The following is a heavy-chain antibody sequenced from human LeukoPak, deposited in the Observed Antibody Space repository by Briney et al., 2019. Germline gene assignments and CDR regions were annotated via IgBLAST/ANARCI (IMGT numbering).Heavy chain of an antibody. Sequence: PSEXLSLTCTVSGGSISSYYWSWIRQPAGKGLEWIGRIYTSGSTNYNPSLKSRVTMSVDTSKNQFSLKLSSVTAADAAVYYCARSGSYYEGAFDIWGQGTMVTVSS. CDR2: IYTSGST. D-gene: IGHD1-26*01. CDR1: GGSISSYY. CDR3: ARSGSYYEGAFDI. V-gene: IGHV4-4*07. J-gene: IGHJ3*02.